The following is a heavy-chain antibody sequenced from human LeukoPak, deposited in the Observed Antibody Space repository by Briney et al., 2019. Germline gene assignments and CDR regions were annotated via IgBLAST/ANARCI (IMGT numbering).Heavy chain of an antibody. V-gene: IGHV4-59*01. Sequence: PSETLSLTCNVSGGSIRGYYWSWIRQPPGKGLEWIGYIYSSGSTNYNPSLKSRVTMSVDTSKNQFSLKVSSVTAADTAVYYCATQMATTESYYYYMDVWGKGTTVTVSS. CDR2: IYSSGST. D-gene: IGHD5-24*01. J-gene: IGHJ6*03. CDR1: GGSIRGYY. CDR3: ATQMATTESYYYYMDV.